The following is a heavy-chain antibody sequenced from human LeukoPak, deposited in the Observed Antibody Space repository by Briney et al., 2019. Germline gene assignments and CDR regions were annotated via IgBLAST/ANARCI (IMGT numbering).Heavy chain of an antibody. CDR3: ASASGYSGSRRWFDT. CDR2: IYSAGNT. D-gene: IGHD5-12*01. Sequence: PGGSLRLSCAASGFTVSSNYMSWVRQAPGKGLEWVSFIYSAGNTYYADFVKGRFTISRHTSKNTLYLQMNSRRAEDTAVYYCASASGYSGSRRWFDTWGQGTLVTVSS. J-gene: IGHJ5*02. V-gene: IGHV3-53*04. CDR1: GFTVSSNY.